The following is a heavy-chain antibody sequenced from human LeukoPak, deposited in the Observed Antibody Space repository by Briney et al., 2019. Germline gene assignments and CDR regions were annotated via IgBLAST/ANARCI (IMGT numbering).Heavy chain of an antibody. J-gene: IGHJ3*02. CDR1: GYTFTSYG. CDR3: ARDRGCSSTSCYYDAFDI. V-gene: IGHV1-18*01. D-gene: IGHD2-2*01. CDR2: ISAYNGNT. Sequence: ASVKVSCKASGYTFTSYGISWVRQAPGQGLGWMGWISAYNGNTNYAQKLQGRVTMTTDTSTSTAYMELRSLRSDDTAVYYCARDRGCSSTSCYYDAFDIWGQGTMVTVSS.